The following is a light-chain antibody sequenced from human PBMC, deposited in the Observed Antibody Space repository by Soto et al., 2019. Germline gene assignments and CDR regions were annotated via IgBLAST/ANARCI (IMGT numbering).Light chain of an antibody. Sequence: EIVMTQSPATLSVSPGERATLSCRASQSVGTNLAWYQQKPGQAPRVLIYGASTRATGVPVRFSGSGSGTEFTLTISRLQSEDFAVYYCPQYHNWPPWTFGQGTKVGNQT. CDR2: GAS. CDR3: PQYHNWPPWT. J-gene: IGKJ1*01. CDR1: QSVGTN. V-gene: IGKV3-15*01.